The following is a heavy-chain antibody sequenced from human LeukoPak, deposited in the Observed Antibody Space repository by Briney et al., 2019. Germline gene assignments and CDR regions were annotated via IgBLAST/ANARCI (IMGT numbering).Heavy chain of an antibody. V-gene: IGHV3-7*03. J-gene: IGHJ4*02. CDR2: IKQDGSEK. CDR3: ARRSGIAVAGAFDY. Sequence: GGSLRPSCAASGFTFSSYWMSWVRQAPGKGLEWVANIKQDGSEKYYVDSVKGRFTISRDNAKNSLSLQMNSLRAEDTAVYYCARRSGIAVAGAFDYWGQGTLVTVSS. D-gene: IGHD6-19*01. CDR1: GFTFSSYW.